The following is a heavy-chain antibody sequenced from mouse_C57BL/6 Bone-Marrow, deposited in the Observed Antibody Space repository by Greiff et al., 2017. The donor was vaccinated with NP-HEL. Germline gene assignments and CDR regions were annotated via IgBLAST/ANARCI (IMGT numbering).Heavy chain of an antibody. J-gene: IGHJ4*01. CDR3: ARRLPMDY. CDR1: GFTFSSYG. Sequence: EVMLVESGGDLVKPGGSLKLSCAASGFTFSSYGMSWVRQTPDKRLEWVATISSGGSYTYYPDSVKGRFTISRDNVKNTLYLQMSSLKSEDTAMYYCARRLPMDYWGQGTSVTVSS. V-gene: IGHV5-6*02. CDR2: ISSGGSYT.